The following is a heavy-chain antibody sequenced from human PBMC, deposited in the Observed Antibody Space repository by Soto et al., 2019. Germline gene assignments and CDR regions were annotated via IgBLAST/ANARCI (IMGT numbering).Heavy chain of an antibody. CDR2: IIAWGQTI. CDR1: GFVLRTYD. V-gene: IGHV3-23*01. Sequence: LRLSCEVSGFVLRTYDASWVRQAPGKGLEWLAVIIAWGQTIYSAESARGRFTISRDDAKNTLHLQIDSLTVEDTAVYYRVPRLNPRVPDHWGQGTLVTVSS. D-gene: IGHD3-22*01. CDR3: VPRLNPRVPDH. J-gene: IGHJ4*02.